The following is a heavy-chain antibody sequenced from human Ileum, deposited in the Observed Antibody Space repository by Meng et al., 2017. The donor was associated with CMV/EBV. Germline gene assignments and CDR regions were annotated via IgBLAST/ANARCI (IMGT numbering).Heavy chain of an antibody. D-gene: IGHD4-11*01. Sequence: ASVKVSCKASGYTFTTYYVHWLRQAPGQGLEWMGWINPNGGATKYAQNFQGRVTLTRDTSISTVQMELSSLRPDDTAVYYCAKAQYLPEDVFNYWGQGTVVTVSS. CDR2: INPNGGAT. V-gene: IGHV1-2*02. CDR3: AKAQYLPEDVFNY. J-gene: IGHJ3*01. CDR1: GYTFTTYY.